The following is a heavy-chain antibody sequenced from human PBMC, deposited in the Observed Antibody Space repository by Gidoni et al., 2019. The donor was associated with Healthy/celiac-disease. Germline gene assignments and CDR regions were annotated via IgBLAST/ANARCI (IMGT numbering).Heavy chain of an antibody. J-gene: IGHJ4*02. CDR1: GFTFLSSA. CDR3: ANYYDSSGYYSYYFDY. CDR2: ISGSGGST. Sequence: EVPLLESGGGLVQPGGSLRLSCAASGFTFLSSAMSWVRQAPGKGLEWVSAISGSGGSTYYADSVKGRFTISRDNYKNTLYLKMNSLRAEDTAVYYCANYYDSSGYYSYYFDYWGQGTLVTVSS. V-gene: IGHV3-23*01. D-gene: IGHD3-22*01.